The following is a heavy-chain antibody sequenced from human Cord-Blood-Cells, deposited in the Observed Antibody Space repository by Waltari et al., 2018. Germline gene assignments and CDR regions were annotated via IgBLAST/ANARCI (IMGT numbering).Heavy chain of an antibody. CDR1: VCTLTYFS. CDR2: FDPEDGET. V-gene: IGHV1-24*01. J-gene: IGHJ4*02. Sequence: QVQLIPSGAEVKKPGASVKVSCKVSVCTLTYFSMHWVQQAPGKGLEWMGGFDPEDGETIYAQKFQGRVTMTEDTSTDTAYMELSSLRSEDTAVYYCATVSYSSSFDYWGQGTLVTFSS. CDR3: ATVSYSSSFDY. D-gene: IGHD6-6*01.